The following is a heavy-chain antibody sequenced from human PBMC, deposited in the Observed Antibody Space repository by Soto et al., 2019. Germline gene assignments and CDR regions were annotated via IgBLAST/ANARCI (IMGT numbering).Heavy chain of an antibody. CDR2: FYSSGSI. V-gene: IGHV4-31*03. CDR1: GYSITAGGYY. J-gene: IGHJ5*02. D-gene: IGHD6-19*01. CDR3: ARMYSSGSGWFHP. Sequence: PSETLSLICFVSGYSITAGGYYWSWIRHHPGKGLEWIGSFYSSGSIIYNPSLRSRVSISGDTSSNQFSMSLTSVTAADTARYYCARMYSSGSGWFHPWGQGTLVTVPS.